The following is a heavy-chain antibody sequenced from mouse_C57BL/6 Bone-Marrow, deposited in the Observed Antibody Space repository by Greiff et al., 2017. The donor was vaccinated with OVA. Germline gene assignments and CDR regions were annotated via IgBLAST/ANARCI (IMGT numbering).Heavy chain of an antibody. CDR2: ISYDGSN. V-gene: IGHV3-6*01. Sequence: DVQLQESGPGLVKPSQSLSLTCSVTGYSITSGYYWNWIRQFPGNKLEWMGYISYDGSNNYNPSLKNRISITRDTSKNQFFLKLNSVSTEDTATYYCAKEEKSVYSYAMDYWGQGASVTVSS. CDR1: GYSITSGYY. D-gene: IGHD2-1*01. J-gene: IGHJ4*01. CDR3: AKEEKSVYSYAMDY.